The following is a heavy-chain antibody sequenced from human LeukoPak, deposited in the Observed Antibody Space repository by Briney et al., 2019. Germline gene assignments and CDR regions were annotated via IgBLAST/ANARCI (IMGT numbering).Heavy chain of an antibody. CDR1: GGSISTYY. D-gene: IGHD1-26*01. CDR2: IYYTGST. Sequence: SETLSLTCTASGGSISTYYWSWIRQPPGKGLEWIGYIYYTGSTSYNPSLKSRVTMSLDASKNQFSLELNSVTPADTAVYYCARGGNYWPQWWFDPWGRGTLVSVPS. V-gene: IGHV4-59*01. J-gene: IGHJ5*02. CDR3: ARGGNYWPQWWFDP.